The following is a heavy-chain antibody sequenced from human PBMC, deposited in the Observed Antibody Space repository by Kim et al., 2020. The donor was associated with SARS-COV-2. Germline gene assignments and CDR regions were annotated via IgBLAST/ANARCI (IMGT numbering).Heavy chain of an antibody. Sequence: GGSLRLSCAASGFTFSSYWMSWVRQAPGKGLEWVANIKQDGSEKYYVDSVKGRFTISRDNAKNSLYLQMNSLRAEDTAVYYCATEEPSTGTVFGMGMDVWGQGTTVTVSS. V-gene: IGHV3-7*01. J-gene: IGHJ6*02. D-gene: IGHD1-1*01. CDR3: ATEEPSTGTVFGMGMDV. CDR2: IKQDGSEK. CDR1: GFTFSSYW.